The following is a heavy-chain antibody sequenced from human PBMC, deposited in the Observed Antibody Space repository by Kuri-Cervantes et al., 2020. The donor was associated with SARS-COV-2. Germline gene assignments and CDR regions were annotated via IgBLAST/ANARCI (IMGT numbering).Heavy chain of an antibody. Sequence: LSLTCAASGFTFSSYGMHWVRQAPGKGLEWVTIIWFDENNKDYADSVKGRFTISRDNSKNTLYLQMNSLRAEDTAVYYCVRDGDHWNFDYWGQGTLVTVSS. D-gene: IGHD1-1*01. V-gene: IGHV3-33*01. CDR2: IWFDENNK. CDR1: GFTFSSYG. J-gene: IGHJ4*02. CDR3: VRDGDHWNFDY.